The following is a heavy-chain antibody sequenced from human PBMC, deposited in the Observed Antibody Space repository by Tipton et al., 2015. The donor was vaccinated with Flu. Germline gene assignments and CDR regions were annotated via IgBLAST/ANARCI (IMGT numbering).Heavy chain of an antibody. CDR1: GYSFSLYY. CDR2: MDPSGDKT. D-gene: IGHD3-3*01. CDR3: ARDPGLSIFGVVIVPDFDN. V-gene: IGHV1-46*01. J-gene: IGHJ4*02. Sequence: QLVQSGAEVKQPGASMKISCRASGYSFSLYYIHWVRQAPGQGLEWMGVMDPSGDKTAYAQKFQGRVTMSGDTSATTVYMELTSLTSEDTAVYYCARDPGLSIFGVVIVPDFDNWGQGTLVTVPS.